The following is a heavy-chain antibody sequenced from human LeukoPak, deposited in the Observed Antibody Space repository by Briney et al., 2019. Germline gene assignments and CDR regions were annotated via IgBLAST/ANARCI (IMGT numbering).Heavy chain of an antibody. V-gene: IGHV3-21*04. CDR3: ARGSGSSWYFYFDY. D-gene: IGHD6-13*01. CDR1: GFPFSAYG. Sequence: GGSLRLSCVGSGFPFSAYGMNWVRQPPGKGLEWLASIRKDGDYIYYAASVKGRFTISRDNAKNSLYLQMNSLRAEDTALYYCARGSGSSWYFYFDYWGQGTLVTVSS. J-gene: IGHJ4*02. CDR2: IRKDGDYI.